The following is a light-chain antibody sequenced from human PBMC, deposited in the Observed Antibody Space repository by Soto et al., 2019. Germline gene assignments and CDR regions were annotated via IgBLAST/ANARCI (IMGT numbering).Light chain of an antibody. Sequence: QSVLTQPASVSGSLGQSITISCSGSSSDVGGYNYVSWYQQHPGQAPKLLIHEVTNRPSTISDRFSGSKSANTASLTISGLHAEDEAHYYCSSYTTFKTPHVAFGGGTKVTVL. J-gene: IGLJ2*01. CDR3: SSYTTFKTPHVA. V-gene: IGLV2-14*01. CDR1: SSDVGGYNY. CDR2: EVT.